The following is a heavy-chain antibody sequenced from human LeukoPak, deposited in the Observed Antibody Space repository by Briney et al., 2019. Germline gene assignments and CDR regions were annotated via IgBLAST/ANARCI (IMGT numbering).Heavy chain of an antibody. J-gene: IGHJ4*02. V-gene: IGHV3-74*01. D-gene: IGHD3-3*01. CDR3: AKDYYDFWGGYYATFFDY. CDR2: INTDGSST. Sequence: PGGSLRLSCAASGFTFSSYWMHWVRQAPGKGLVWVSRINTDGSSTSYADSVKGRFTISRDNSKNTLYLQMNSLRAEDTAVYYCAKDYYDFWGGYYATFFDYWGQGTLVTVSS. CDR1: GFTFSSYW.